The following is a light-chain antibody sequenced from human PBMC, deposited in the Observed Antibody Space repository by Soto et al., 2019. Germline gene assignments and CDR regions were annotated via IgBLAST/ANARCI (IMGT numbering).Light chain of an antibody. CDR1: SGDIGSYNR. CDR3: SSYTNINTRACV. J-gene: IGLJ1*01. Sequence: SGRTQPASVSGSPGQSITISCTGTSGDIGSYNRVSWYQQHPGKAPKLIIYEVTDRPSGVSNRFSGSKSGNTASLTISGLQAEDEAEYSCSSYTNINTRACVFGTGTKVTVL. V-gene: IGLV2-14*01. CDR2: EVT.